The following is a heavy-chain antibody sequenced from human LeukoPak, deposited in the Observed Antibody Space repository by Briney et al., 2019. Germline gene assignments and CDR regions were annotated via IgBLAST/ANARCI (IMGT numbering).Heavy chain of an antibody. V-gene: IGHV4-59*12. Sequence: SETLSLTCTVSGGSITTYYWSWIRQPPGKGLEWIGYIYYSGSTNYNPSLKSRVTISVDTSKNQFSLKLSSVTAADTAVYYCARGAYYGSGSQYNWFDPWGQGTLVTVSS. CDR2: IYYSGST. CDR3: ARGAYYGSGSQYNWFDP. D-gene: IGHD3-10*01. J-gene: IGHJ5*02. CDR1: GGSITTYY.